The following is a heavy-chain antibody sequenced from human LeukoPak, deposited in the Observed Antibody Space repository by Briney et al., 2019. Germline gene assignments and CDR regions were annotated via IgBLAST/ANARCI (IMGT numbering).Heavy chain of an antibody. J-gene: IGHJ4*02. V-gene: IGHV3-20*04. D-gene: IGHD3-9*01. CDR2: INWNGGST. Sequence: PGGSLRLSCAASGFTFSDYYMSWIRQAPGKGLEWVSGINWNGGSTGYADSVKGRFTISRDNAKNSLYLQMNSLRAEDTALYYCARGGRYFDWLLSFDYWGQGTLVTVSS. CDR1: GFTFSDYY. CDR3: ARGGRYFDWLLSFDY.